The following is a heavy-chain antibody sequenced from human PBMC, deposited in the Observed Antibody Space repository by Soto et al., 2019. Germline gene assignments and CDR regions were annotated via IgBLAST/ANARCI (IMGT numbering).Heavy chain of an antibody. D-gene: IGHD1-26*01. CDR3: AGIYSGSPGGTLRY. V-gene: IGHV4-31*03. CDR1: GGSISSGGDY. CDR2: IYYSGST. J-gene: IGHJ4*02. Sequence: QVQLQESGPGLVKPSQTLSLTCTVSGGSISSGGDYWSWIRQHPGKGLEWIGYIYYSGSTYYNPSLKRRVTISVDTSKNQFSLKLSSVTAADTAVYYCAGIYSGSPGGTLRYWGQGTLVTVSS.